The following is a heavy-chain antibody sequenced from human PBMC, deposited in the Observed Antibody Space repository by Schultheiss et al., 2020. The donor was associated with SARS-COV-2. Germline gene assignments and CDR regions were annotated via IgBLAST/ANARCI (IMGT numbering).Heavy chain of an antibody. D-gene: IGHD5-18*01. Sequence: SETLSLTCTVSGGSISSYYWSWIRQPAGRGLEWIGRIYTSGSTNYNPSLKSRVTMSVDTSKNQFSLKLSSVTAADTAVYYCARDHRIQLWLQNYYYYGMDVWGQGTTVTVSS. J-gene: IGHJ6*02. V-gene: IGHV4-4*07. CDR2: IYTSGST. CDR3: ARDHRIQLWLQNYYYYGMDV. CDR1: GGSISSYY.